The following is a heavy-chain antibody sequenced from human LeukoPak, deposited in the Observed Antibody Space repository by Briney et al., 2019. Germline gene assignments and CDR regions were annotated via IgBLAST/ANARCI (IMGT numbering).Heavy chain of an antibody. CDR3: TRGQSYCSADCYSD. J-gene: IGHJ4*02. D-gene: IGHD2-21*02. CDR2: MYTGGGR. Sequence: GGSLRLSCAASGFSVSNYYMSWVRQPPGEGLEWVSVMYTGGGRYYGDSVKGRFTISRDNSKNTVFLQMNSLRVEDTALYYCTRGQSYCSADCYSDWGQGTLVTVSS. CDR1: GFSVSNYY. V-gene: IGHV3-66*01.